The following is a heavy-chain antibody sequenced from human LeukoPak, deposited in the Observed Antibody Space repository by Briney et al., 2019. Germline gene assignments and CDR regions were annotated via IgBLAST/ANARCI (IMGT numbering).Heavy chain of an antibody. J-gene: IGHJ4*02. CDR3: ARVGRDGYKGMDYFDY. CDR1: GGTFSSYA. Sequence: SVKVSCKASGGTFSSYAISWVRQAPGQGLEWMGGIIPIFGTANYAQKFQGRVTITTDESTSTAYMELSSLRSENTAVYYCARVGRDGYKGMDYFDYWGQGTLVTVSS. CDR2: IIPIFGTA. D-gene: IGHD5-24*01. V-gene: IGHV1-69*05.